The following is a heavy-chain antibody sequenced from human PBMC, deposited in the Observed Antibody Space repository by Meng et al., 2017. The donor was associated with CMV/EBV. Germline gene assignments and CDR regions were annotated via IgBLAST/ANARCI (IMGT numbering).Heavy chain of an antibody. D-gene: IGHD2-2*02. CDR2: IKQDGSEK. CDR1: GFTFSSYW. Sequence: GESLKISCAASGFTFSSYWMSWVRQAPGKGLEWVANIKQDGSEKYYVDSVKGRFTISRDNAKNSLYLQMNSLRAEDTAVYYCARSDCSSTSCYNYYYYCMDVWGQGTTVTVSS. CDR3: ARSDCSSTSCYNYYYYCMDV. V-gene: IGHV3-7*01. J-gene: IGHJ6*02.